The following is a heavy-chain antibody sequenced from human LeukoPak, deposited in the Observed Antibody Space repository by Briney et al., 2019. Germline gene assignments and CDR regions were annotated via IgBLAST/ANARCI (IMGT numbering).Heavy chain of an antibody. CDR3: ARGGLTVTTPIDY. J-gene: IGHJ4*02. CDR1: GFTFSTYW. Sequence: GGSLRLSCAASGFTFSTYWMHWVRQAPGKGLVWVSRISSGGSDITYAGSVKGRFTISRDNAKDTLYLQMDNLSAEDTAVYYCARGGLTVTTPIDYWGQGTLVTVSS. D-gene: IGHD4-11*01. V-gene: IGHV3-74*01. CDR2: ISSGGSDI.